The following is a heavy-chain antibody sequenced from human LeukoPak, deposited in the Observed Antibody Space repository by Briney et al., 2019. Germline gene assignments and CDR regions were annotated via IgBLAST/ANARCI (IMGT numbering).Heavy chain of an antibody. CDR1: GGTFSSYA. Sequence: GSSVKVSCKASGGTFSSYAISWVRQAPGQGLEWMGRIIPILGIANYAQKFQGRVAITADKSTSTAYMELSSLRSEDTAVYYCADSDYGGNSGVDYWGQGTLVTVPS. D-gene: IGHD4-23*01. CDR3: ADSDYGGNSGVDY. CDR2: IIPILGIA. J-gene: IGHJ4*02. V-gene: IGHV1-69*04.